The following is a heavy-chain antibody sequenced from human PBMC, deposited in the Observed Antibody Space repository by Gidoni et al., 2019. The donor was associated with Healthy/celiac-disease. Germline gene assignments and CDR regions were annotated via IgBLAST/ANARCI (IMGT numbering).Heavy chain of an antibody. J-gene: IGHJ4*02. CDR3: AKQPIVGATRFDY. CDR1: GSTFSSYA. Sequence: EVQLLESGGGLVQPGGSLRLSCAASGSTFSSYAMSWVRQAPGKGLEWVSAISGSGGSPYYAGSVKGRFTISRDNSKNTLYLQMNSLRDEDTAVYYCAKQPIVGATRFDYWGQGTLVTVSS. V-gene: IGHV3-23*01. D-gene: IGHD1-26*01. CDR2: ISGSGGSP.